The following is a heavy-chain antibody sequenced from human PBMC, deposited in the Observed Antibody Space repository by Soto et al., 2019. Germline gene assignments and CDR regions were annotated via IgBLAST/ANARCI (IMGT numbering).Heavy chain of an antibody. V-gene: IGHV3-9*01. Sequence: GGSLRLSCAASGFTFDDYAMHWVRQAPGKGLEWVSGISWNSGSIGYADSVKGRFTISRDNAKNSLYPQMNSLRAEDTAVYYCARDEIVVVTAIPYDAFDIWGQGTMVT. CDR1: GFTFDDYA. CDR2: ISWNSGSI. D-gene: IGHD2-21*02. CDR3: ARDEIVVVTAIPYDAFDI. J-gene: IGHJ3*02.